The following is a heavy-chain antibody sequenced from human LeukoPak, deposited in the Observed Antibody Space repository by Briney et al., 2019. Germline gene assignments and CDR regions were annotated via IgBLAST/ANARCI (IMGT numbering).Heavy chain of an antibody. CDR1: GGSPTGYF. CDR2: INHSGST. J-gene: IGHJ5*02. Sequence: PETPSLTCALYGGSPTGYFWSWSRHPPGTGGEGRGEINHSGSTNYTTSTQSRVTIPADTSTNQFSRKLSSVTAADTAVYYCPRGLMVRGATRRNWGCNWFDPWGQGTLVTVSS. V-gene: IGHV4-34*01. CDR3: PRGLMVRGATRRNWGCNWFDP. D-gene: IGHD3-10*01.